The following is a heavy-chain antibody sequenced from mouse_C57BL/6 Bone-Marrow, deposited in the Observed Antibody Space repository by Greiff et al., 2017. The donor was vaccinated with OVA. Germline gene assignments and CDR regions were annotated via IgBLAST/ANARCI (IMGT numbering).Heavy chain of an antibody. J-gene: IGHJ3*01. V-gene: IGHV10-1*01. CDR2: IRSKSNNYAT. Sequence: EVQLQESGGGLVQPKGSLKLSCAASGFSFNTYAMNWVRQAPGKGLEWVARIRSKSNNYATYYADSVKDRFTISRDDSESMLYLQMNNLKTEDTAMYYCVRTIHSGFAYWGQGTLVTVSA. CDR1: GFSFNTYA. CDR3: VRTIHSGFAY.